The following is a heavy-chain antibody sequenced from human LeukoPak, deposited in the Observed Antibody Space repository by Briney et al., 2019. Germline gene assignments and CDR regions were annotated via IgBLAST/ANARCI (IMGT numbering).Heavy chain of an antibody. CDR1: GFTFSDYA. J-gene: IGHJ4*02. Sequence: GGSLRLSCAASGFTFSDYAMSWIRQAPGKGLEWVSYISSSGGTKYYADSVKGRFTISRDNAKNSLYLQMNSLRAEDTAVYYCARDSSGWYYFDYWGQGTLVSVSS. CDR3: ARDSSGWYYFDY. D-gene: IGHD6-19*01. CDR2: ISSSGGTK. V-gene: IGHV3-11*01.